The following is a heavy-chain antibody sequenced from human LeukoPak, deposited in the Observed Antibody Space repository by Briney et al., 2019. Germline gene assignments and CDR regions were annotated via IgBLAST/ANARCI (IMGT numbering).Heavy chain of an antibody. CDR2: IYSGGST. J-gene: IGHJ4*02. D-gene: IGHD7-27*01. V-gene: IGHV3-53*01. CDR1: GFTFSSYS. CDR3: ASNWGNETGLH. Sequence: PGGSLRLSCAASGFTFSSYSMSWVRQAPGKGLEWVSVIYSGGSTYYADSVKGRFTISRDNPKNTLYLQMNSLRAEDTAVYYCASNWGNETGLHWGQGTLVTVSS.